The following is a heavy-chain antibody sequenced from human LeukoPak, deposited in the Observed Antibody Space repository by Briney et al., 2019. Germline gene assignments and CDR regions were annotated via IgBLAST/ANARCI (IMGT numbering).Heavy chain of an antibody. Sequence: GGSLRLSCAASGFTFRTYSIHWVRQAPGKGLERVTVVSADGRTQLYSDSVKGRFTISRDNSPNTLHLQMNSLRTEDTAVYYCAREFGHNRWYFDYWGQGALVTVSS. V-gene: IGHV3-30*03. CDR1: GFTFRTYS. CDR2: VSADGRTQ. D-gene: IGHD5-24*01. J-gene: IGHJ4*02. CDR3: AREFGHNRWYFDY.